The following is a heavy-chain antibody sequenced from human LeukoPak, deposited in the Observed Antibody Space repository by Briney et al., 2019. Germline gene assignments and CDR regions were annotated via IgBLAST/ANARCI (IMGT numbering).Heavy chain of an antibody. CDR3: ATPRGLLTPTGTLAWYY. D-gene: IGHD1-1*01. CDR1: GGSISSYY. V-gene: IGHV4-59*01. CDR2: IYYSGST. Sequence: PSETLSLTCTVSGGSISSYYWSWIRQPPGKGLEWIGYIYYSGSTNYNPSLKSRVTISVDTSKNQFSLKLSSVTAADTAVYYCATPRGLLTPTGTLAWYYWGQGTLVTVSS. J-gene: IGHJ4*02.